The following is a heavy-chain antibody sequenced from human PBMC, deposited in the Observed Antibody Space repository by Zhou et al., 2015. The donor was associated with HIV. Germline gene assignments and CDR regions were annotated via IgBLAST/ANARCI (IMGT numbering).Heavy chain of an antibody. CDR1: GGTFSSYA. J-gene: IGHJ6*03. D-gene: IGHD2-2*01. CDR2: IIPIFGTA. V-gene: IGHV1-69*12. CDR3: ARDTTYCSSTSCYEDYYYYMDV. Sequence: QVQLVQSGAEVKKPGSSVKVSCKASGGTFSSYAISWVRQAPGQGLEWMGGIIPIFGTANYAQKFQGRVTITADESTSTAYMELSSLRSEDTAVYYCARDTTYCSSTSCYEDYYYYMDVWAKGPRSPSP.